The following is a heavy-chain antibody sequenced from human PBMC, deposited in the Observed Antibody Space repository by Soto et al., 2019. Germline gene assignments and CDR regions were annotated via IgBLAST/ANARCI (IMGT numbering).Heavy chain of an antibody. CDR2: IYYSGST. Sequence: QVQLQESGPGLVKPSQTLSLTCTVSGVSISSGGYYWSWIRQHPGKGMEWIGYIYYSGSTYYNPSLKIRVTISVDTSKHQFSLKLSSVTAADTAVYYCARVCGGDCHYGMDVWGQGTTVTVSS. V-gene: IGHV4-31*03. J-gene: IGHJ6*02. D-gene: IGHD2-21*02. CDR3: ARVCGGDCHYGMDV. CDR1: GVSISSGGYY.